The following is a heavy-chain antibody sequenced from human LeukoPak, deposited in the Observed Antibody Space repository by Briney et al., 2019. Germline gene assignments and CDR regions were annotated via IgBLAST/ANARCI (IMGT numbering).Heavy chain of an antibody. CDR3: ARDRGDGDAPDAFDI. Sequence: GGSLRLSCAASGFTFSSYATHWVRQAPGKGLEWVAVISYDGSNKYYADSVKGRFTISRDNSKNTLYLQMNSLRAEDTAVYYCARDRGDGDAPDAFDIWGQGTMVTVSS. CDR1: GFTFSSYA. V-gene: IGHV3-30*04. D-gene: IGHD4-17*01. CDR2: ISYDGSNK. J-gene: IGHJ3*02.